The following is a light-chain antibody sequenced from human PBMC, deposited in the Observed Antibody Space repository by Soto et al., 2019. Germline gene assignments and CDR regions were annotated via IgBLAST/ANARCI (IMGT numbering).Light chain of an antibody. V-gene: IGKV3-20*01. J-gene: IGKJ2*01. CDR2: ATS. Sequence: EIVLTQSPGTLSLSPGERATLSCRASQSISGTHLAWYQHRPGQAPRPLIYATSNRATGVPDRFSGSASGTDFTLTISRLEPEDFAVYFCRQYDSSPPMYTFGQGTKLEIK. CDR3: RQYDSSPPMYT. CDR1: QSISGTH.